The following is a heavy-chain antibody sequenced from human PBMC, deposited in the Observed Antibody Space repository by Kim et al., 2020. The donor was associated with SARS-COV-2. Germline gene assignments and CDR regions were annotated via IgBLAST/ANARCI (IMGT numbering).Heavy chain of an antibody. J-gene: IGHJ6*02. Sequence: GGSLRLSCAASGFTFSSYELNWVRQAPGKGLEWVADIWCDGSTIYYVDSVKGRFTISRDNAKNSLYLQMSSLRTEDTAVYYCATQGGVYNHSGMDVRGQG. CDR3: ATQGGVYNHSGMDV. CDR1: GFTFSSYE. D-gene: IGHD2-8*01. V-gene: IGHV3-48*03. CDR2: IWCDGSTI.